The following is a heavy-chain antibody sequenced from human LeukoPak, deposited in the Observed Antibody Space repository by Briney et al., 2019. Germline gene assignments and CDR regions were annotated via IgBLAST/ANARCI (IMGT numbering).Heavy chain of an antibody. J-gene: IGHJ5*02. D-gene: IGHD1-26*01. CDR3: ARDNSVGDNAWWFDP. CDR1: GFTFNRYW. CDR2: IKQDGTEK. Sequence: GGSLLLSCAASGFTFNRYWMSWVRQAPGKGLEWVANIKQDGTEKYYVDSVKGRFTISRDNAKNSLYLQMNSLRAEDTAIYYCARDNSVGDNAWWFDPWGQGTLVTVSS. V-gene: IGHV3-7*03.